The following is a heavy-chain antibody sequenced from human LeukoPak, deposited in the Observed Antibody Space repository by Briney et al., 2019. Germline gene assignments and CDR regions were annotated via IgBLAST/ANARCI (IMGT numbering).Heavy chain of an antibody. J-gene: IGHJ4*02. CDR1: GFTVSSNY. D-gene: IGHD6-13*01. CDR3: ARPLSGDSSSSPDY. Sequence: GGSLRLSCAASGFTVSSNYMSWVRQAPGKGLEWVSVIYSGGSTYYADSVKGRFTISRDNSKNTLYLQMNSLRAEDTAVYYCARPLSGDSSSSPDYWGQGTLVTVSS. V-gene: IGHV3-53*01. CDR2: IYSGGST.